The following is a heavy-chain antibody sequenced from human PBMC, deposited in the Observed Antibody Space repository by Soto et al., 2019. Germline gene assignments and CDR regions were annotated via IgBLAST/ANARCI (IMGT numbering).Heavy chain of an antibody. CDR1: GFTFSSYD. J-gene: IGHJ3*02. CDR2: IGTAGDT. Sequence: GGSLRLSCAASGFTFSSYDMHWVRQATGKGLEWVSAIGTAGDTYYPGSVKGRFTISRENAKNSLYLQMNSLRAGDTAVYYCARDLRAARFGESYHYAFDIWGQGTMVTVSS. D-gene: IGHD3-10*01. CDR3: ARDLRAARFGESYHYAFDI. V-gene: IGHV3-13*01.